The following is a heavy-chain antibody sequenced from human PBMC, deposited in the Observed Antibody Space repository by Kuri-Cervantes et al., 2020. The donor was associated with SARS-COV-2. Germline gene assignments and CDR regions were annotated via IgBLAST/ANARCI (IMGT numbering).Heavy chain of an antibody. J-gene: IGHJ4*02. CDR2: ISSSSATI. Sequence: GESLKISCAASGFIFSDFGMTWVRQAPGKGLEWVSYISSSSATIYYADSVKGRFTISRDNAKNSLYLQMNSLRAEDTAVYYCARVFGGYVAAAAAYYFDYWGQGTLVTVSS. CDR3: ARVFGGYVAAAAAYYFDY. V-gene: IGHV3-48*01. CDR1: GFIFSDFG. D-gene: IGHD6-13*01.